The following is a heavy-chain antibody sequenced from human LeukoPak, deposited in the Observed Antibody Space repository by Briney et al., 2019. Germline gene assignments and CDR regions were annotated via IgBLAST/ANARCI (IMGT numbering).Heavy chain of an antibody. CDR3: AKDRTLYSSGYFDY. J-gene: IGHJ4*02. CDR1: GFTVSFNY. D-gene: IGHD3-22*01. Sequence: GGSLRLSCAASGFTVSFNYMSWVRQAPGKGLEWVSVIYSGGSIYYADSVKGRFTISRDNSKNTLYLQMNSLRAEDTAVYYCAKDRTLYSSGYFDYWGQGTLVTVSS. CDR2: IYSGGSI. V-gene: IGHV3-53*01.